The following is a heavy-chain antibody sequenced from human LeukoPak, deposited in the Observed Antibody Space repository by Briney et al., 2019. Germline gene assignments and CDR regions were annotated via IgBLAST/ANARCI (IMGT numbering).Heavy chain of an antibody. Sequence: GGSLRLSCAASGFTFSSYAMSWVRQAPGKGLEWVSDINGSGGSTYYADSVKGRFTISRDNSKNTLYLQMNSLRAEDTAVYYCAKDTPHYDYVWGSYRQLFDYWGQGTLVTVSS. CDR2: INGSGGST. CDR3: AKDTPHYDYVWGSYRQLFDY. CDR1: GFTFSSYA. D-gene: IGHD3-16*02. V-gene: IGHV3-23*01. J-gene: IGHJ4*02.